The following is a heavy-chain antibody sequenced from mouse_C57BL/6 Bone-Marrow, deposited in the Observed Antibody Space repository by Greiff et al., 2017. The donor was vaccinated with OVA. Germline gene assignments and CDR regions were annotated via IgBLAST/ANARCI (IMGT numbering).Heavy chain of an antibody. CDR3: ARSWDYGSTWAY. D-gene: IGHD1-1*01. Sequence: VQLQQPGAELVKPGASVKLSCKASGYTFTSYWMHWVKQRPGRGLEWIGRIDPNSGGTKYNEKFKSKATLTVDKPSSTAYMHLSSLTSEDSAVYYCARSWDYGSTWAYWGQGTLVTVSA. J-gene: IGHJ3*01. CDR2: IDPNSGGT. CDR1: GYTFTSYW. V-gene: IGHV1-72*01.